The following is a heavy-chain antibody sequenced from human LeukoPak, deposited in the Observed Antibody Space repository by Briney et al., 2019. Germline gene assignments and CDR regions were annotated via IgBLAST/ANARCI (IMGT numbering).Heavy chain of an antibody. CDR3: ARSSAYSSSWYETAEDY. D-gene: IGHD6-13*01. J-gene: IGHJ4*02. Sequence: ASVKVSCKASGYSFTIYEINWVRQATGQGLEWMGWMNPNSGNTGYAQKFQGRLTITRNTSISTAHMELSSLRSEDTAVYYCARSSAYSSSWYETAEDYWGQGTLVTVSS. V-gene: IGHV1-8*03. CDR1: GYSFTIYE. CDR2: MNPNSGNT.